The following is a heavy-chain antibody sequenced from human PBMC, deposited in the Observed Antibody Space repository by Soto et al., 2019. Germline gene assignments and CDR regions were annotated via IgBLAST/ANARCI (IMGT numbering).Heavy chain of an antibody. CDR1: GYSISSFYY. CDR3: ARGGDGYTTSFFDY. J-gene: IGHJ4*02. V-gene: IGHV4-38-2*01. CDR2: IYHSGNT. Sequence: PSETLSLTCDVSGYSISSFYYWGWIRQPPMKGLEWIGSIYHSGNTYYNPSLKSRVTMSVDASQNQFSLKLNSVTAADTAVYYCARGGDGYTTSFFDYWGLGTLVTVSS. D-gene: IGHD5-18*01.